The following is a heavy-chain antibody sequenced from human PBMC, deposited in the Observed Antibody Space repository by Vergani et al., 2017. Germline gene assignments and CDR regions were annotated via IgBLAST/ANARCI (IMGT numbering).Heavy chain of an antibody. CDR2: IYYSGST. Sequence: QVQLPESGPGLVKPPGTLSLTCAVSGGSISGTNWWSWVRQSPGKGLEWIGSIYYSGSTYYNPSLKSRVTISVDTSKNQFSLKLSSVTAADTAVYYCATIVVVPAASRDWGQGTLVTVSS. V-gene: IGHV4-4*03. J-gene: IGHJ4*02. D-gene: IGHD2-2*01. CDR1: GGSISGTNW. CDR3: ATIVVVPAASRD.